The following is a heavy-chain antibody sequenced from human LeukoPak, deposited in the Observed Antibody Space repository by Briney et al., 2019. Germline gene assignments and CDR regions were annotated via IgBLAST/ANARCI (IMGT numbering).Heavy chain of an antibody. CDR2: INPDGSTE. CDR1: GITFRNYW. V-gene: IGHV3-7*01. D-gene: IGHD2-15*01. J-gene: IGHJ3*02. Sequence: PGGYLRLSCVASGITFRNYWMSWVRQAPGKGLEWVANINPDGSTENYVPSVKGRFTLSRDNARNSLSLQMNSLRAEDTAVYYCATEPGIGYAFDIWGRGTMVTVSS. CDR3: ATEPGIGYAFDI.